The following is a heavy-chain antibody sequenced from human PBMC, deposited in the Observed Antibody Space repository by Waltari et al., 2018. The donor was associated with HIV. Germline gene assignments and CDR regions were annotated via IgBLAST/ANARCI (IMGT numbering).Heavy chain of an antibody. D-gene: IGHD3-22*01. CDR3: ARDGHFYDSRPLDH. J-gene: IGHJ4*02. Sequence: QVQLVESGGGVVQPGGSMRPPCVASGFPFTPLAFHWVRQAPGKGLEWVALISYGGRNKVYADSVKGRFTIARDNSKNTLYLQMNSLRAEDTAVYYCARDGHFYDSRPLDHWGQGTLVTVSS. CDR1: GFPFTPLA. V-gene: IGHV3-30*04. CDR2: ISYGGRNK.